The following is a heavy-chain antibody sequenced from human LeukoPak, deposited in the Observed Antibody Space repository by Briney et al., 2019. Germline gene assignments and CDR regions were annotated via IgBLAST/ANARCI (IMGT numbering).Heavy chain of an antibody. CDR3: ARAQRRSRDIVVVPAASKDMHYFDY. V-gene: IGHV4-34*01. CDR2: INHSGST. D-gene: IGHD2-2*01. CDR1: GGSFSGYY. J-gene: IGHJ4*02. Sequence: SETLSLTCAVYGGSFSGYYWSWIRQSPGKGLEWIGEINHSGSTNYNPSLKSRVTISVDTSKNQFSLKLSSVTAADTAVYYCARAQRRSRDIVVVPAASKDMHYFDYWGQGTLVTVSS.